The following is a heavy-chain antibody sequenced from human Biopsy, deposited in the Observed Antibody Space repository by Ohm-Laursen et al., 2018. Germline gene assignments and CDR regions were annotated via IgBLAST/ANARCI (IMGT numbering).Heavy chain of an antibody. CDR2: ISYTGDT. Sequence: GTLSLTCTVSGDSTSSDFWSWIRQTPGKGLEWIGYISYTGDTNYNPSLESRITISLDTSKNQFSLMLSSVTAADTAVYYCARSNGYGDYRFDDWGQGTLVTVAS. CDR3: ARSNGYGDYRFDD. CDR1: GDSTSSDF. J-gene: IGHJ4*02. D-gene: IGHD4-11*01. V-gene: IGHV4-59*01.